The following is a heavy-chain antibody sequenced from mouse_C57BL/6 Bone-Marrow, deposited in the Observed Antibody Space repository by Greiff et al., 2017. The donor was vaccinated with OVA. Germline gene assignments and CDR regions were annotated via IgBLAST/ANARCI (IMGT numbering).Heavy chain of an antibody. CDR2: IDPSDSYT. D-gene: IGHD3-2*02. J-gene: IGHJ2*01. CDR1: GYTFTSYW. Sequence: QVQLQQPGAELVMPGASVKLSCKASGYTFTSYWMHWVKQRPGQGLEWIGEIDPSDSYTNYNQKFKGKSTLTVDKSSSTAYMQSSSLTSEDSAVYYCARSVGSSGYGYWGQGTTLTVSS. CDR3: ARSVGSSGYGY. V-gene: IGHV1-69*01.